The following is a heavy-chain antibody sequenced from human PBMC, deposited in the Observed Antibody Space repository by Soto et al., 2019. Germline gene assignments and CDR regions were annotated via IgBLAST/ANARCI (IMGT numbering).Heavy chain of an antibody. J-gene: IGHJ3*02. CDR1: GYTLTELS. D-gene: IGHD2-2*01. CDR2: FDPEDGET. Sequence: ASVKVSCKVSGYTLTELSMHWVRQVPGKGLEWMGGFDPEDGETIYAQKFQGRVTMTEDTSTDTAYMELSSLRSEDTAVYYCATDFLDIVVVPAADDAFDIWGQGTMVTVSS. CDR3: ATDFLDIVVVPAADDAFDI. V-gene: IGHV1-24*01.